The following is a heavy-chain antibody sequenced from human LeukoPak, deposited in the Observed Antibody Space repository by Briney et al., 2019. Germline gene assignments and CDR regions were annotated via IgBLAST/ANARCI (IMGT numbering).Heavy chain of an antibody. V-gene: IGHV3-74*03. CDR3: ARSDRLDS. Sequence: GSLRLSCAASGFTFSGKWMHWVRQAPGKGLVWVSRIKGDGSSTTYADSVKGRFTISRDNAKNTLHLQMDSLRVEDTAVYYCARSDRLDSWGQGTLVIVSS. CDR1: GFTFSGKW. CDR2: IKGDGSST. J-gene: IGHJ5*01.